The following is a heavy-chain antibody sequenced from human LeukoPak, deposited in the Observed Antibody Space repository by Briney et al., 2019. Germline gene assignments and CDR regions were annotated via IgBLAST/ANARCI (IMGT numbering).Heavy chain of an antibody. J-gene: IGHJ6*02. Sequence: PGGSLRLSCAASGFTFSSYEMNWVRQAPGKGLEWVSYISSSGSTIYYADSVKGRFTISRDNAKNSLYLQMNSLRAEDTAVYYCARDGAAGPNGYYYSMDVWGQGTTVTVSS. V-gene: IGHV3-48*03. D-gene: IGHD6-13*01. CDR2: ISSSGSTI. CDR3: ARDGAAGPNGYYYSMDV. CDR1: GFTFSSYE.